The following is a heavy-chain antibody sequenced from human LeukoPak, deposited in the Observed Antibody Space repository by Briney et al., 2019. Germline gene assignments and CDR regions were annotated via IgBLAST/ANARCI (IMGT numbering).Heavy chain of an antibody. CDR3: ARVGCSGGSCYSWTYYYYGMDV. V-gene: IGHV3-74*01. D-gene: IGHD2-15*01. CDR2: INSDGSST. CDR1: GFTFSSYW. Sequence: GGSLRLSCAASGFTFSSYWMHWVRQAPGKGLVWVSRINSDGSSTSYADSVKGRFTISRYNAKNTLYLQMNSLRAEDTAVYYCARVGCSGGSCYSWTYYYYGMDVWGQGTTVTVSS. J-gene: IGHJ6*02.